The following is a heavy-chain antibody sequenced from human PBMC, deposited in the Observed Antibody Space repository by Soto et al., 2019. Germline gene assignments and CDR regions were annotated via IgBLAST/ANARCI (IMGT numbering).Heavy chain of an antibody. V-gene: IGHV4-31*03. Sequence: SETLSLTCTLSPRSIRTGDYYWSWIRQHPPKRLEWIGYIYYSGSTYYNKSLKSRVTISVDTSKNQFSLKLSSVTAADTAVYYCAGCSGGSCYDRYFQHWGQGTLVTVSS. CDR2: IYYSGST. CDR1: PRSIRTGDYY. D-gene: IGHD2-15*01. CDR3: AGCSGGSCYDRYFQH. J-gene: IGHJ1*01.